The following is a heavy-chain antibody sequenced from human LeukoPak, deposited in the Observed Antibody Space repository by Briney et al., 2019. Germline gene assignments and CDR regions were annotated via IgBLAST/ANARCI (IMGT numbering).Heavy chain of an antibody. J-gene: IGHJ5*02. D-gene: IGHD6-13*01. CDR2: INNDGSST. V-gene: IGHV3-74*01. CDR1: GFTFSSYW. CDR3: ARPTKEGSSWYWWFDP. Sequence: GGSLRLSCAASGFTFSSYWMHWVRQAPGKGLVWVSRINNDGSSTSYADSVKGRFTISRDNAKNTLYLQMNSLRAEDTAVYYRARPTKEGSSWYWWFDPWGQGTLVTVSS.